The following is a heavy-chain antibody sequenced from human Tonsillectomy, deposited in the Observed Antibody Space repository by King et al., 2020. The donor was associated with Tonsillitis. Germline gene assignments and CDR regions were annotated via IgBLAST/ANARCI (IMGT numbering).Heavy chain of an antibody. V-gene: IGHV4-39*07. J-gene: IGHJ3*02. CDR2: IHYTGST. Sequence: LQLQESGPGLVKPSETLSLTCTVSGGSISSSSYSWGWIRQPPGKGLEWIGSIHYTGSTYYNPSLKSRVTISVDTSKNQFSLKLSSVTAADTAVYYCARLEGLYYYASSGYYAFDIWGQGTMVTVSS. CDR3: ARLEGLYYYASSGYYAFDI. D-gene: IGHD3-22*01. CDR1: GGSISSSSYS.